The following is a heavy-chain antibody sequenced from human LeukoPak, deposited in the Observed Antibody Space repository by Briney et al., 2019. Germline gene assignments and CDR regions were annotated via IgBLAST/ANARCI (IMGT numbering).Heavy chain of an antibody. CDR3: ARLYGGSYYTAFDI. CDR1: GASIRSYF. Sequence: SETLSLTCTVSGASIRSYFWSWIRQPPGKGLEWIGYIYHSGSPNYNPSLKSRVTISLDTSKNRFSLNLTSVTAADTAVYYCARLYGGSYYTAFDIWGQGTIGTVSS. V-gene: IGHV4-59*08. J-gene: IGHJ3*02. D-gene: IGHD1-26*01. CDR2: IYHSGSP.